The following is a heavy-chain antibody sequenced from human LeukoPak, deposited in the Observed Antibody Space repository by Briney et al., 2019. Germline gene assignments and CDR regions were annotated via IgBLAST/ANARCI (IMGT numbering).Heavy chain of an antibody. CDR2: IYSGGMT. CDR3: AKQFDHPTAYFCC. Sequence: PSETLSLTCTVTGGSVSSGDYYWSWIRQPPEKGLEWIASIYSGGMTFYNPSLRSPLTISADTSRNHFSLRLISVTAAATAFSFCAKQFDHPTAYFCCRGPGSLVSVSS. D-gene: IGHD1-14*01. CDR1: GGSVSSGDYY. V-gene: IGHV4-39*01. J-gene: IGHJ4*02.